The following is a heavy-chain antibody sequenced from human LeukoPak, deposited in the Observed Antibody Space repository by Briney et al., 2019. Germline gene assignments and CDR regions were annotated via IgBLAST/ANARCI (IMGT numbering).Heavy chain of an antibody. Sequence: GGSLRLSCAASGFTFSSYEMNWVRQAPGKGLEWVSYISSSGSTIYYADSVKGRFTISRDNAKNSLYLQMNSLRAEDTAVYCCASVDTAISYFDYWGQGTLVTVSS. V-gene: IGHV3-48*03. CDR2: ISSSGSTI. J-gene: IGHJ4*02. CDR3: ASVDTAISYFDY. CDR1: GFTFSSYE. D-gene: IGHD5-18*01.